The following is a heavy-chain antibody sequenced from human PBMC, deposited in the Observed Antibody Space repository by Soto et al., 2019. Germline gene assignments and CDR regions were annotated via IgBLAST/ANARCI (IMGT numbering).Heavy chain of an antibody. CDR2: IHSSGGTI. J-gene: IGHJ4*02. CDR1: GFTFSDYY. D-gene: IGHD1-20*01. CDR3: ARANNWNEFDY. Sequence: QVQLVESGGGLVNPGGSLRLSCAASGFTFSDYYMSWIRQAPGKGLEGVLHIHSSGGTIYYADSVKGRFTISRDNAKNSLYLQINSLRAEDTAVYYCARANNWNEFDYWGQGTLVTVSS. V-gene: IGHV3-11*01.